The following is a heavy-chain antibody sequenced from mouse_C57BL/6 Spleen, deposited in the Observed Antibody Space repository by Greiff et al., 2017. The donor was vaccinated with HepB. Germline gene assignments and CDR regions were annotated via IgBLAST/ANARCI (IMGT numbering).Heavy chain of an antibody. Sequence: QVQLQQPGAELVRPGSSVKLSCKASGYTFTSYWMHWVKQRPIQGLEWIGNIDPSDSETHYNQKFKDKATLTVDKSSSTAYMQLSSLTSEDSAVYYCARLQGPHYYAMDYWGQGTSVTVSS. J-gene: IGHJ4*01. CDR1: GYTFTSYW. CDR2: IDPSDSET. V-gene: IGHV1-52*01. CDR3: ARLQGPHYYAMDY. D-gene: IGHD3-3*01.